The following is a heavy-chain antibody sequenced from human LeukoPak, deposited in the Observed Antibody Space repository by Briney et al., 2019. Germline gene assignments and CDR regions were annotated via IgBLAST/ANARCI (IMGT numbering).Heavy chain of an antibody. V-gene: IGHV3-74*01. CDR1: GFTFSSYW. D-gene: IGHD3-10*01. Sequence: GGSLRLSCAASGFTFSSYWMCWVRQAPGKGLVWVSRINNDGTTTNFADSVKGRFTISRDNAKNTVYLQMNSLRAEDTAVYYCARDVTMTRGGRSDYWGQGTLVTVSS. J-gene: IGHJ4*02. CDR3: ARDVTMTRGGRSDY. CDR2: INNDGTTT.